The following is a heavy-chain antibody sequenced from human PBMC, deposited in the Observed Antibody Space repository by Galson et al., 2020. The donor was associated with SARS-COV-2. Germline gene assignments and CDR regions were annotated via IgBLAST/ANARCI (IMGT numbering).Heavy chain of an antibody. J-gene: IGHJ5*02. D-gene: IGHD3-22*01. CDR2: IYYSGRT. V-gene: IGHV4-30-4*07. CDR1: GGSISSGGYS. CDR3: ARVGDYYDSSGYDLNWFDP. Sequence: SETLSLTCAVSGGSISSGGYSWSWIRQPPGKGLEWIGYIYYSGRTYYNPSLKSRVTISVDTSKNQFSLKLSSVTAADTAVYYCARVGDYYDSSGYDLNWFDPWGQGTLVTVSS.